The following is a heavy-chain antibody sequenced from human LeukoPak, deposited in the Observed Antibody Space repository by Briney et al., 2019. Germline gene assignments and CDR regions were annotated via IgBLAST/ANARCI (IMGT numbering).Heavy chain of an antibody. D-gene: IGHD6-6*01. CDR3: AGSFRGYSSSSH. V-gene: IGHV3-21*01. CDR1: GFTFSSYS. J-gene: IGHJ4*02. Sequence: PGGSLRLSCAASGFTFSSYSMNWVRQAPGKGLEWVSSISSSSSYIYYADSVKGRFTISRDNAKNSLYLQMNSQRAEDTAVYYCAGSFRGYSSSSHWGQGTLVTVSS. CDR2: ISSSSSYI.